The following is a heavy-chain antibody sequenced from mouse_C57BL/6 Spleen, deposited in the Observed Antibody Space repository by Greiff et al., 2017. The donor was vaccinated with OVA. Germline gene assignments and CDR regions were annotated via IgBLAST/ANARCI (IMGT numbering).Heavy chain of an antibody. CDR1: GYTFTDYE. CDR3: TRSYGSSYGFAY. Sequence: QVQLQQSGAELVRPGASVTLSCKASGYTFTDYEMHWVKQTPVHGLEWIGAIDPETGGTAYNQKFKGKAILTPDKSSSTAYMELRSLTSEDSAVYYCTRSYGSSYGFAYWGQGTLVTVSA. D-gene: IGHD1-1*01. V-gene: IGHV1-15*01. J-gene: IGHJ3*01. CDR2: IDPETGGT.